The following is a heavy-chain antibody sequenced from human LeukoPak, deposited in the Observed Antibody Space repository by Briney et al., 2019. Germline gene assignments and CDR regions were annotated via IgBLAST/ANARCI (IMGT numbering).Heavy chain of an antibody. CDR3: ARGIVGATRGLFDY. Sequence: SETLSLTCAVYGGSFSGYYWSWIRQSPGKGPESIGEINHSGSTNYNPSLKSRVTISVDTSMNQFSLKLSSVTAADTAVYYCARGIVGATRGLFDYWGQGILVTVSS. CDR2: INHSGST. J-gene: IGHJ4*02. CDR1: GGSFSGYY. D-gene: IGHD1-26*01. V-gene: IGHV4-34*01.